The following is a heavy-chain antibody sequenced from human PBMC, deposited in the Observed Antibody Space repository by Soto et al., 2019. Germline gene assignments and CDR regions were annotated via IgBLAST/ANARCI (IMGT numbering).Heavy chain of an antibody. CDR3: AKDRGPWSSITVGGYFQH. CDR2: TSYDGSRK. D-gene: IGHD6-19*01. V-gene: IGHV3-30*18. CDR1: GFTFNNHG. Sequence: QVQLVESGGGVVQPGRSLRLSCAASGFTFNNHGMHWVRQAPGKGLEWVAVTSYDGSRKYYADSVKGRFTISRDNPKNTLDLLMNSLRAEDTAVYYCAKDRGPWSSITVGGYFQHWGLGTLVTVSS. J-gene: IGHJ1*01.